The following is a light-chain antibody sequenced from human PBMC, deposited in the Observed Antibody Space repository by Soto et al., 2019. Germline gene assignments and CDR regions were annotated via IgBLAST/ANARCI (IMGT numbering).Light chain of an antibody. CDR1: SSDVGGYKY. J-gene: IGLJ3*02. CDR2: EVS. Sequence: QSALTQPASVSGSPGQSVTISCTGTSSDVGGYKYVSWYQQHPGKVPKLIIHEVSNRPSGISNRFSGSKSGNTASLTISGLQAEDEADYYCNSFRTNYTWLFGGGTKLTVL. V-gene: IGLV2-14*01. CDR3: NSFRTNYTWL.